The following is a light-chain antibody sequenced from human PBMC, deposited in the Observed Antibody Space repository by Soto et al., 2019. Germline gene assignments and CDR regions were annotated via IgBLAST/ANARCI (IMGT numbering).Light chain of an antibody. CDR1: QGIRND. CDR3: LQDYNYPLT. Sequence: AIQMTQSPSSLSASVGDRVTITCRASQGIRNDLGWYQQKPGKAPKLLIYAASSLQSGVPSRFSGSGSGTDFNLTTSSLQPEDFATYYCLQDYNYPLTFGGGTKVEIK. CDR2: AAS. J-gene: IGKJ4*01. V-gene: IGKV1-6*01.